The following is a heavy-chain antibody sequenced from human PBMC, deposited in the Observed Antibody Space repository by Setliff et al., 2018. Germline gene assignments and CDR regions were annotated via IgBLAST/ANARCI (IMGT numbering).Heavy chain of an antibody. CDR1: GASISSDGYY. CDR3: ARSRTIAVKGGVFAV. CDR2: IYYSGST. V-gene: IGHV4-31*03. J-gene: IGHJ2*01. D-gene: IGHD6-19*01. Sequence: SETLSLTCIVSGASISSDGYYWSWIRQHPGKGLEWIGYIYYSGSTYYNPSLKSRVTMSLDTSKNQFSLELSSVTASDTAVYYCARSRTIAVKGGVFAVWGRGTLVTVSS.